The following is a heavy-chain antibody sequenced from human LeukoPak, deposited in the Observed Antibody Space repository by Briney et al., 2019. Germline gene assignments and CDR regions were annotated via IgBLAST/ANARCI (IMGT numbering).Heavy chain of an antibody. J-gene: IGHJ4*02. CDR2: ISGSGGST. V-gene: IGHV3-23*01. Sequence: GGSLRLSCAASGFTFSSYAMSWVRQAPGKGLEWVSAISGSGGSTYYADSVKGRFTISRDNAKNSLYLKMNSLRAEDTAVYYCARERYCSGGSCYPTAHFDSWGQGTLVTVSS. D-gene: IGHD2-15*01. CDR1: GFTFSSYA. CDR3: ARERYCSGGSCYPTAHFDS.